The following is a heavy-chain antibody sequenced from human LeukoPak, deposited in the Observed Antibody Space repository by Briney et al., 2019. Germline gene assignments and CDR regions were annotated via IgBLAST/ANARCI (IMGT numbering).Heavy chain of an antibody. CDR3: AKDQGGGWFDP. J-gene: IGHJ5*02. V-gene: IGHV3-30*18. CDR1: GFTFSSYG. D-gene: IGHD2-15*01. CDR2: ISYDGSNK. Sequence: PGRSLRLSCAASGFTFSSYGMHWVRQAPGKGLEWVAVISYDGSNKYYADSVKGRFPISRDNSKNTLYLKMNSLRAEDTAVYYCAKDQGGGWFDPWGQGTVVTVSS.